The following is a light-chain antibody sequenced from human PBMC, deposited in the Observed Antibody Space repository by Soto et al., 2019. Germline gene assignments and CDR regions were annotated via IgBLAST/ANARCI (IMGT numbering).Light chain of an antibody. J-gene: IGLJ2*01. CDR2: SNN. Sequence: QSVLTQPPSASGTPGQRVTISCSGSSFNIGSNTVNWYQQLPGTAPKLLMYSNNQRPSGVPDRFSGSKSGTSASLAISGLQSEDEADYYCAAWDDSLNGVLFGGGTKVTVL. V-gene: IGLV1-44*01. CDR1: SFNIGSNT. CDR3: AAWDDSLNGVL.